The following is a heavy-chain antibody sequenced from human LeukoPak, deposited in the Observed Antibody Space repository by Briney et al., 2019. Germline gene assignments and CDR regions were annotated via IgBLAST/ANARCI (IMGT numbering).Heavy chain of an antibody. V-gene: IGHV1-18*01. CDR1: SYTFTSYG. CDR3: ARGEPDFDY. J-gene: IGHJ4*02. Sequence: GASVKASCKASSYTFTSYGISWVRQAPGQGLEWMGWISVYNGNTNYAQSLQGRATMTTDTSTSTAYMDLRSLRSDNTAVYYCARGEPDFDYWGQGTLVTVSS. D-gene: IGHD1-1*01. CDR2: ISVYNGNT.